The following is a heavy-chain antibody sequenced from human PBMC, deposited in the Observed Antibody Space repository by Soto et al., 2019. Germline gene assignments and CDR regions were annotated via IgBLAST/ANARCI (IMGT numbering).Heavy chain of an antibody. CDR2: ISSSSSTI. J-gene: IGHJ4*02. V-gene: IGHV3-48*01. Sequence: EVQLVESGGGLVQPGGSLRLSCVASGFTFSSYSMNWVRQAPGKGLEWVSYISSSSSTIYYADSVKGRFTISRDNAKNSLYLQMNSLRAEDTAVYYCARDLNYGFFDYWGQGTLVTVSS. D-gene: IGHD4-17*01. CDR1: GFTFSSYS. CDR3: ARDLNYGFFDY.